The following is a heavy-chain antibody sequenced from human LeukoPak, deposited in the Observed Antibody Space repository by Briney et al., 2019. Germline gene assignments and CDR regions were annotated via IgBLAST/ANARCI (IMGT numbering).Heavy chain of an antibody. CDR2: VYPGDSDT. V-gene: IGHV5-51*01. D-gene: IGHD6-13*01. CDR1: GYSFSDYW. J-gene: IGHJ6*02. CDR3: ARHNGMARYSSSWYENGMDV. Sequence: GESLKISCKGSGYSFSDYWIGWVRQMPGKGLEWMGIVYPGDSDTRYSLSFKGQVTISADKSFGTTYLQWSSLEASDTAMYYCARHNGMARYSSSWYENGMDVWGQGTTVTVS.